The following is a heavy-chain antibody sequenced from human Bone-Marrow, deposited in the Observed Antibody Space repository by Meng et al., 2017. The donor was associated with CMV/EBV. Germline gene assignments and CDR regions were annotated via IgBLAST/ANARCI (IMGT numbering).Heavy chain of an antibody. D-gene: IGHD3/OR15-3a*01. CDR3: AKDDDRIFGRNDAFDI. V-gene: IGHV3-9*03. CDR1: GFTFDDYA. J-gene: IGHJ3*02. Sequence: LKISCEASGFTFDDYAMHRVRQAPGKGLEWVSGISWNSGNIGYADSVKGRFTISRDNAKNSLYLQMNSLRAEDMALYYCAKDDDRIFGRNDAFDIWGQGTMVTVSS. CDR2: ISWNSGNI.